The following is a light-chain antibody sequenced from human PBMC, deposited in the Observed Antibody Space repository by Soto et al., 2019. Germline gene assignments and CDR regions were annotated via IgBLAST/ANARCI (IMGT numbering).Light chain of an antibody. Sequence: EVVMTQSPATLSVSPGERVTLSCRASQSINAHLAWYQQKPGQAPRLLIHGASTRATGIPARFSGSGFGTEFIXXNXSXXSEDFAIYYCEKYNTWLWTFGQGTKVEI. J-gene: IGKJ1*01. CDR3: EKYNTWLWT. CDR2: GAS. V-gene: IGKV3-15*01. CDR1: QSINAH.